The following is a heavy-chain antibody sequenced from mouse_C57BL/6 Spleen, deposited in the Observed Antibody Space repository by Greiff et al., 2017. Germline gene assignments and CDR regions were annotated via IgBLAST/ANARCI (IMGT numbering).Heavy chain of an antibody. J-gene: IGHJ2*01. D-gene: IGHD4-1*01. V-gene: IGHV1-72*01. CDR3: AREGLGREFDD. CDR1: GYTFTSYW. Sequence: QVQLQQPGAELVKPGASVKLSCKASGYTFTSYWMHWVKQRPGRGLEWNGRIDPNSGGPKYNEKFKSKATLTVDKPASRAYMQPSSLTSADSAVYYCAREGLGREFDDWGQGTTLTVSS. CDR2: IDPNSGGP.